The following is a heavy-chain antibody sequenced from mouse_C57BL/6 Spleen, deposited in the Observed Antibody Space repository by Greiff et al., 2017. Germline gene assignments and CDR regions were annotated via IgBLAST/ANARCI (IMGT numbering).Heavy chain of an antibody. CDR2: IDPETGGT. CDR3: RRWLALDY. CDR1: GYTFTDYE. J-gene: IGHJ2*01. Sequence: VQLVESGAELVRPGASVTLSCKASGYTFTDYEMHWVKQTPVHGLEWIGAIDPETGGTAYNQKFKGKAILTADKSSSTAYMELGSLTSEDSAVYYCRRWLALDYWGQGTTLTVSS. V-gene: IGHV1-15*01. D-gene: IGHD2-2*01.